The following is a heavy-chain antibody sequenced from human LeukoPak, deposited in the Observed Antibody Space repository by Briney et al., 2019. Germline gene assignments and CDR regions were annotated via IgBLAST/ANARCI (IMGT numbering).Heavy chain of an antibody. CDR2: FYYSGST. V-gene: IGHV4-39*01. Sequence: SETLSLTCTVSGSSISSRTYYGGWIREPPGKGLEWIGSFYYSGSTYYNPSLKSRVTISVDKSKNQFSLKLSSVTAPDTAVYYCARATSGYYHDYWGQGTLVTVSS. D-gene: IGHD3-22*01. J-gene: IGHJ4*02. CDR1: GSSISSRTYY. CDR3: ARATSGYYHDY.